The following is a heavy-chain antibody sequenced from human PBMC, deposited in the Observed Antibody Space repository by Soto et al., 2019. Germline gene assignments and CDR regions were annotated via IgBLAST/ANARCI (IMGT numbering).Heavy chain of an antibody. V-gene: IGHV1-18*04. CDR1: GYTFTSYG. Sequence: GASVKVSCKASGYTFTSYGISWVRQAPGQGLEWMGWISAYNGNTNYAQKLQGRVTMTTDTSTSTAYMELRSLRSDDTAVYYCARDNDRNYDILTGYSHWAKYAFDIWGQGTMVTVSS. CDR3: ARDNDRNYDILTGYSHWAKYAFDI. CDR2: ISAYNGNT. J-gene: IGHJ3*02. D-gene: IGHD3-9*01.